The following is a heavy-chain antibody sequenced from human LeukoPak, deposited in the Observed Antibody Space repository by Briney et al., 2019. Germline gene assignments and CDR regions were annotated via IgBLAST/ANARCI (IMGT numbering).Heavy chain of an antibody. Sequence: GGSLRLSCAAPGFTFSSSAMNWVRQAPGKGLEWVSSINNVGSHIYYAGSVRGRFTISRDNAKNLLYLQMDSLRAEDTAVYYCARDPTQYLRYGYFDYWGQGTLVTVSS. CDR1: GFTFSSSA. J-gene: IGHJ4*02. CDR2: INNVGSHI. D-gene: IGHD4-11*01. CDR3: ARDPTQYLRYGYFDY. V-gene: IGHV3-21*01.